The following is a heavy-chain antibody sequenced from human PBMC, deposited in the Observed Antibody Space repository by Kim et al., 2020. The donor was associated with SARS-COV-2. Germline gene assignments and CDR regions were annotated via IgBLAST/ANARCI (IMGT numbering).Heavy chain of an antibody. CDR3: ARGPFDC. Sequence: DGSEKHYVDSVKGRFTISRDNAKNSLYLQMNGLRAEDTAVYYCARGPFDCWGQGTLVTVSS. CDR2: DGSEK. V-gene: IGHV3-7*01. J-gene: IGHJ4*02.